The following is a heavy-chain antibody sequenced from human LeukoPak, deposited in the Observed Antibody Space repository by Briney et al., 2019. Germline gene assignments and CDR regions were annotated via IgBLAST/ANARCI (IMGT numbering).Heavy chain of an antibody. CDR3: IVFGDSNH. CDR2: IHTSGDT. V-gene: IGHV3-53*01. J-gene: IGHJ5*02. Sequence: GGSLRLSCAASGLTGSLNYVSWVRQAPGKGLEWVSAIHTSGDTCYADSVKGRFTISRDTSKNTLYLQINSLRVEDTAVYYCIVFGDSNHWGQGTLVTVSS. CDR1: GLTGSLNY. D-gene: IGHD4-17*01.